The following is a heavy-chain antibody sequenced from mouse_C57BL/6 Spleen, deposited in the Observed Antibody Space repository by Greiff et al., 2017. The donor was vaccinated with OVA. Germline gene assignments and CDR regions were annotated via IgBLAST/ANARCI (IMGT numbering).Heavy chain of an antibody. Sequence: EVQGVESGGGLVKPGGSLKLSCAASGFTFSDYGMHWVRQAPEKGLEWVAYISSGSSTIYYADTVKGRFTISRDNAKNTLFLQMTSLRSEDTDMYYCARNYYGSSYWFAYWGQGTLVTVSA. CDR3: ARNYYGSSYWFAY. CDR1: GFTFSDYG. J-gene: IGHJ3*01. CDR2: ISSGSSTI. D-gene: IGHD1-1*01. V-gene: IGHV5-17*01.